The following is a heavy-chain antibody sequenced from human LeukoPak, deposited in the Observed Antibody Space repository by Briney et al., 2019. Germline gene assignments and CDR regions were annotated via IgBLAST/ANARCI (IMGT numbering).Heavy chain of an antibody. J-gene: IGHJ3*02. D-gene: IGHD2-2*01. V-gene: IGHV3-33*08. Sequence: GGSLRLSCAASGFTFSSYGMHWVRQAPGKGLEWVAVIWYGGSNKYYADSVKGRFTISRDNAENSLYLQMNSLRAEDTAVYYCARGTNNAFDIWGQGTIVTVSS. CDR3: ARGTNNAFDI. CDR2: IWYGGSNK. CDR1: GFTFSSYG.